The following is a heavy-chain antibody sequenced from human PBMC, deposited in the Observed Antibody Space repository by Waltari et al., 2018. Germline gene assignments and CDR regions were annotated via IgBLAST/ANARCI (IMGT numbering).Heavy chain of an antibody. CDR1: GYSISSGYY. D-gene: IGHD1-26*01. J-gene: IGHJ5*02. CDR2: IYHSGST. V-gene: IGHV4-38-2*01. CDR3: ARAHSGSYSYVNWFDP. Sequence: QVQLSESGPGLVKPSETLSLTCAVSGYSISSGYYWGWIRQPPEKGLEWIGSIYHSGSTYYNPSLKSRVTISIDTSKNQFSLRLSSVTAADTAVYYCARAHSGSYSYVNWFDPWGQGTLVTVSS.